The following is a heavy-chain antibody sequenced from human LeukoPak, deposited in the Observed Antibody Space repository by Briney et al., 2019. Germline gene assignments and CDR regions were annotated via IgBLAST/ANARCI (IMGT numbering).Heavy chain of an antibody. V-gene: IGHV3-23*01. CDR2: ISGSGGST. CDR3: ARSLLDYYYGMDV. D-gene: IGHD3-10*01. J-gene: IGHJ6*02. CDR1: GFTFSSYA. Sequence: GGSLRLSCAASGFTFSSYAMSWVRQAPGKGLEWVSAISGSGGSTYYADSVKGRFTISRDNSKNTLYLQMNSLRAEDTAVYYCARSLLDYYYGMDVWGQGTTVTVSS.